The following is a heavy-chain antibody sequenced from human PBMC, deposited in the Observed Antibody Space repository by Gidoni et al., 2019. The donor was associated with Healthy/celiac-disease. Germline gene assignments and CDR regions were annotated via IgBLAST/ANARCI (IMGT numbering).Heavy chain of an antibody. CDR1: GFTFSSYE. V-gene: IGHV3-48*03. Sequence: EVQLVESGGGLVQPGGALRLSCAASGFTFSSYEMNWVRQAPGKGLGCVSYISRSVSTIYYADSVKGLFTISRDNAKNSPYLQMNSLRAEDTAVYYCARALSSGYWGNIDYWGQGTLVTVSS. D-gene: IGHD3-22*01. CDR3: ARALSSGYWGNIDY. CDR2: ISRSVSTI. J-gene: IGHJ4*02.